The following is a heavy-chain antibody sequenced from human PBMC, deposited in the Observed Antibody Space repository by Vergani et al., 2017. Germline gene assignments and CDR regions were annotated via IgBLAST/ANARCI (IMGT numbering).Heavy chain of an antibody. CDR2: MRSRDFGGTT. CDR1: GFTFGDHA. J-gene: IGHJ4*02. D-gene: IGHD3-22*01. V-gene: IGHV3-49*04. CDR3: TRRVYTASAYLTDY. Sequence: EVHLVESGGGLVQPGRSLRLFCTGSGFTFGDHAMSWVRQAPGKGLEWVGFMRSRDFGGTTEYTEYAESVRDRFVFSRDDSKSIAYLQMDSLKTEDTAVYYCTRRVYTASAYLTDYWGQGTLVTVSS.